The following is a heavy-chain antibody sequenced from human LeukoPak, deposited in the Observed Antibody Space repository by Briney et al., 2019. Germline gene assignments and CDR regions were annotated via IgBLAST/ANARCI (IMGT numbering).Heavy chain of an antibody. J-gene: IGHJ4*02. D-gene: IGHD6-19*01. V-gene: IGHV3-21*01. CDR1: GFTFSSYS. Sequence: PGGSLRLSCAASGFTFSSYSMSWVRQAPGKGLEWVSSISSSSSYIYYADSVKGRFTISRDNAKNSLYLQMNSLRAEDTAVYYCASSDGSGWYYFDYWGQGTLVTVSS. CDR3: ASSDGSGWYYFDY. CDR2: ISSSSSYI.